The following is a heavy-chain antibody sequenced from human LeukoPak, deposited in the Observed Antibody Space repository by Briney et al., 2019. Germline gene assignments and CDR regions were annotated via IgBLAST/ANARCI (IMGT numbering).Heavy chain of an antibody. D-gene: IGHD3-10*01. CDR3: AKEGITMVRGVMDY. Sequence: GGSLRLSCATYGFTFSSYAMSRVRQAPGKGLEWVSAISSTGIATYYADSVKGRFTISRDNSKNTLYLQMNSLRAEDTAVYYCAKEGITMVRGVMDYWGHGTLVTASS. V-gene: IGHV3-23*01. CDR1: GFTFSSYA. J-gene: IGHJ4*01. CDR2: ISSTGIAT.